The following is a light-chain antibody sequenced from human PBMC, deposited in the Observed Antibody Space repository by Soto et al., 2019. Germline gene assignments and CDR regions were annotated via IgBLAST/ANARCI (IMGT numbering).Light chain of an antibody. J-gene: IGKJ1*01. CDR2: KAS. CDR3: QYYDSYSWT. V-gene: IGKV1-5*03. Sequence: DIQMTQSPSTLSASVGDRVTITCRASQSINDWLAWYQQKPGKAPKFLIYKASNLESGVPSRFSGSGSGTEFTLTISSVQPDDFATYYCQYYDSYSWTFGQGTKVEIK. CDR1: QSINDW.